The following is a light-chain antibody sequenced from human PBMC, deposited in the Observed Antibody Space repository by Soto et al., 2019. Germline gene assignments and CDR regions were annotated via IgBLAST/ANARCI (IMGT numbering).Light chain of an antibody. CDR1: SSDVGSYNL. CDR3: CSYAGSSTYVV. V-gene: IGLV2-23*01. Sequence: QSALTQPASVXXXXXXXXXXSCTGTSSDVGSYNLVSWYQQHPGKAPKLMIYEGSKRPSGVSNRFSGSKSGNTASLTISGLQAEDEADYYCCSYAGSSTYVVFGGGTKLTVL. J-gene: IGLJ2*01. CDR2: EGS.